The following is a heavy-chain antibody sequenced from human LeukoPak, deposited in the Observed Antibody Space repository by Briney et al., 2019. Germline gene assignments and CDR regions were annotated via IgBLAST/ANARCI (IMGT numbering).Heavy chain of an antibody. D-gene: IGHD3-22*01. Sequence: GGSLRLSCAASGFTFSGSAMHWVRQASGKGLEWVGRIRSKANSYATAYAASVKGRFTISRDDSKNTAYLQMNSLETEDTAVYYCTRPPYYYDSSGYSNWFDPWGQGTLVTVSS. J-gene: IGHJ5*02. CDR3: TRPPYYYDSSGYSNWFDP. CDR1: GFTFSGSA. CDR2: IRSKANSYAT. V-gene: IGHV3-73*01.